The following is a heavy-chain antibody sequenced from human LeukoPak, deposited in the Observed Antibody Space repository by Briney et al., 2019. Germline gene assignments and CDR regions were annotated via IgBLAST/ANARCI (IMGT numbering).Heavy chain of an antibody. Sequence: ASVKVSCKASGYTFTSYDINWVRQATGQGLEWMGWMNPNSGNIGYAQNFQGRVTITTDESTSTAYMELSSLRSEDTAVYYCATLHIAAAGQPALYYYMDVWGKGTTVTVSS. V-gene: IGHV1-8*03. J-gene: IGHJ6*03. D-gene: IGHD6-13*01. CDR3: ATLHIAAAGQPALYYYMDV. CDR2: MNPNSGNI. CDR1: GYTFTSYD.